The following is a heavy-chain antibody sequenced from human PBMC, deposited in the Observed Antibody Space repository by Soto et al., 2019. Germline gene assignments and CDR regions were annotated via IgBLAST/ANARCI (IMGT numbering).Heavy chain of an antibody. CDR1: SYSMNSGGYY. V-gene: IGHV4-31*03. J-gene: IGHJ6*02. D-gene: IGHD6-6*01. CDR2: IYSNGDT. Sequence: SETLSLTFSVFSYSMNSGGYYLSWIRQHPGKGLEWIGYIYSNGDTYYNPSLKSRVTISVDTSKNQFSLNMTSVTAADTAVYYCARGGGSSCRYYYAMDVWGQGTTVTVSS. CDR3: ARGGGSSCRYYYAMDV.